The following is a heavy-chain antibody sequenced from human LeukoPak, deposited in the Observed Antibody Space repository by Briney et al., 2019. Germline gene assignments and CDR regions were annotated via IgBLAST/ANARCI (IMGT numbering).Heavy chain of an antibody. D-gene: IGHD5-18*01. Sequence: PGGSLRLSCAASGFIFSSYAMHWVRQAPGKGLEWVAVIFNDGSNKYYADSVKGRFTISRDNSKNTLYLQMNSLRAEDRAVYYCARGEGYTYGFSEYWGQGTLVTVSS. CDR2: IFNDGSNK. CDR1: GFIFSSYA. V-gene: IGHV3-30-3*01. CDR3: ARGEGYTYGFSEY. J-gene: IGHJ4*02.